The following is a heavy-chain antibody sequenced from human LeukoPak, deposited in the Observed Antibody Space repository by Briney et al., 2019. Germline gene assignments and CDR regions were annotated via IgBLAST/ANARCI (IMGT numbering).Heavy chain of an antibody. V-gene: IGHV1-2*02. CDR2: INPDSGVT. J-gene: IGHJ4*02. D-gene: IGHD2-21*02. Sequence: ASVKVSCKASGYTFTDYYIHWVRQAPGQGLEWMGWINPDSGVTGFARKFQGRVTMITDTSISTAYMELIRLRSDDTAVYYCARGMGDHGFHWGQGTLVTVSS. CDR3: ARGMGDHGFH. CDR1: GYTFTDYY.